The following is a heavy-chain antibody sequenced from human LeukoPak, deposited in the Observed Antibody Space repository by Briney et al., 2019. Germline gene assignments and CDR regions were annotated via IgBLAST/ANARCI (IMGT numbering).Heavy chain of an antibody. Sequence: GSLRLSCAASGFTFSSYSMNWVRQAPGKGLEWVSSISSSSSCIYYADSVKGRFTISRDNAKNSLYLQMNSLRAEDTAVYYCARANIVATTVDYWGQGTLVTVSS. D-gene: IGHD5-12*01. J-gene: IGHJ4*02. CDR3: ARANIVATTVDY. V-gene: IGHV3-21*01. CDR1: GFTFSSYS. CDR2: ISSSSSCI.